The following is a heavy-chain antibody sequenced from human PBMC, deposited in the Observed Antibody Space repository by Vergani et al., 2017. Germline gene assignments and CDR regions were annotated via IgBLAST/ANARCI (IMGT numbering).Heavy chain of an antibody. CDR1: GFTSSYYG. Sequence: QVHLVESGGGVVQPGRSLRLSCVVSGFTSSYYGMHWVRQAPGKGLEWVAVISYDGTQKYYVDSVKGRFTRSRDNSKSTLYLQMNSLRTEDTAVYYCATKSCGTPGCQIGYFREWGQGTLVTVSS. D-gene: IGHD1-1*01. CDR2: ISYDGTQK. V-gene: IGHV3-30*03. CDR3: ATKSCGTPGCQIGYFRE. J-gene: IGHJ1*01.